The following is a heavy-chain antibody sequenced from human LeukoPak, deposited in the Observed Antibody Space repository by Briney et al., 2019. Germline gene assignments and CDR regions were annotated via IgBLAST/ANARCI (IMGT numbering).Heavy chain of an antibody. CDR1: GFTVSSNY. CDR2: IYSGGST. J-gene: IGHJ6*02. CDR3: ARNQSPGDSSGYYGYYYYYGMDV. V-gene: IGHV3-66*01. D-gene: IGHD3-22*01. Sequence: PGGSLRLSCAASGFTVSSNYMSWVRQAPGKGLEWVSVIYSGGSTYYADSVKGRFTISRDNSKNTLYLQMNSLRAEDTAVYYCARNQSPGDSSGYYGYYYYYGMDVWGQGTTVTVSS.